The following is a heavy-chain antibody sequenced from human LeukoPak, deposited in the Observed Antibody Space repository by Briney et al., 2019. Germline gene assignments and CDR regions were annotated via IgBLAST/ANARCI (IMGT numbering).Heavy chain of an antibody. CDR3: ARGLGVVTAQSEQPRPRYFDL. Sequence: ASVKVSCKASGYTFISYGISWVRQAPGQGLEWMGWISGYNGNTNYAQNLQGRVTMTTDTSTSTAYMELRSLRSDDTAVYYCARGLGVVTAQSEQPRPRYFDLWGRGTQVTVSS. CDR2: ISGYNGNT. CDR1: GYTFISYG. V-gene: IGHV1-18*01. J-gene: IGHJ2*01. D-gene: IGHD2-21*02.